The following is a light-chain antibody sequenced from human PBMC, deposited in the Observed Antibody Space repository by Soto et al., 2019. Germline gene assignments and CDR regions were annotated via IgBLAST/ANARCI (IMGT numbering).Light chain of an antibody. CDR3: QQYNNWPPYT. J-gene: IGKJ2*01. CDR1: QSVSSN. Sequence: EIVMTQSPATLSVSPGERATLSCRASQSVSSNLAWYQQKPGQAPRLLIYGASTRPTGIPARFSGSGSGTEFTLPISSLQSEDFPVYYCQQYNNWPPYTFGQGTMLEIK. CDR2: GAS. V-gene: IGKV3-15*01.